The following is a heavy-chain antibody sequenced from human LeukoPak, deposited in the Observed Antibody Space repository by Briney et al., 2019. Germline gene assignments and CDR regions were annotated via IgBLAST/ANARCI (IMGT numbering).Heavy chain of an antibody. CDR3: TTGTWIQLWLADY. J-gene: IGHJ4*02. CDR2: IKGKTDGGTT. V-gene: IGHV3-15*01. CDR1: GFTFSNAC. D-gene: IGHD5-18*01. Sequence: LGGSLRLSCAASGFTFSNACMSWVRQAPGKGLEWFGHIKGKTDGGTTDYAAPVQGRFTISRDDSKNTLFLQMNSLKTEDTAVYYCTTGTWIQLWLADYWGQGTLVTVSS.